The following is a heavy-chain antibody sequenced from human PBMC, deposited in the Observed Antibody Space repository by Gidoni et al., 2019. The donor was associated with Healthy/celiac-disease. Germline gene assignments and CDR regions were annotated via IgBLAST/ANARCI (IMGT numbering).Heavy chain of an antibody. CDR1: GFTFDDYA. D-gene: IGHD6-19*01. V-gene: IGHV3-9*01. CDR2: ISWNSGSI. CDR3: AKDKSSGWYRGYFQH. J-gene: IGHJ1*01. Sequence: EVQLVESGGGLVQPGRSLRLSCAASGFTFDDYAMHWVRQAPGKGLEWVSGISWNSGSIGYADSVKGRFTISRDNAKNSLYLQMNSLRAEDTALYYCAKDKSSGWYRGYFQHWGQGTLVTVSS.